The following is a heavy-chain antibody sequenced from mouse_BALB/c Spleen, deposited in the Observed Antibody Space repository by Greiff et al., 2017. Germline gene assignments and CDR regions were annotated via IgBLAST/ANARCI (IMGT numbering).Heavy chain of an antibody. D-gene: IGHD2-3*01. CDR3: ARRNDGYSYYYAMDY. CDR1: GYTFSSYW. V-gene: IGHV1-9*01. Sequence: VQLVESGAELMKPGASVKISCKATGYTFSSYWIEWVKQRPGHGLEWIGEILPGSGSTNYNEKFKGKATFTADTSSNTAYMQLSSLTSVDSAVYYCARRNDGYSYYYAMDYWGQGTSVTVSS. J-gene: IGHJ4*01. CDR2: ILPGSGST.